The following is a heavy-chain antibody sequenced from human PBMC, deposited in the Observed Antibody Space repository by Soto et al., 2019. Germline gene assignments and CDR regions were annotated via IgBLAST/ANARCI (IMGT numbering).Heavy chain of an antibody. CDR2: ISTNSDYV. J-gene: IGHJ6*02. CDR1: GFTFASYN. CDR3: AIGGSAQRRTDGDYYYYYPLDV. V-gene: IGHV3-21*01. Sequence: GGPLRLSCASSGFTFASYNMLWVRQAPGKGLEWVASISTNSDYVYHADSVKGRFTVSRDNAKKSLFLEMTTLRDADTAVYYCAIGGSAQRRTDGDYYYYYPLDVWGQGTTVTVSS. D-gene: IGHD3-16*01.